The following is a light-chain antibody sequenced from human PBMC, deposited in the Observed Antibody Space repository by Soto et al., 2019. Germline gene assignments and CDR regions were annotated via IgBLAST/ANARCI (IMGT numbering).Light chain of an antibody. CDR1: QSVSSSY. CDR2: GAS. CDR3: QQYGSSPQGLT. V-gene: IGKV3-20*01. Sequence: EIVLTQSPGTLSLSPGERATLSCRASQSVSSSYLAWYQQKPGQAPRLLIYGASSRATGIPDRFSGSGSGTDFTLTISRLEPDDFAVYYCQQYGSSPQGLTFGPGTKVDIK. J-gene: IGKJ3*01.